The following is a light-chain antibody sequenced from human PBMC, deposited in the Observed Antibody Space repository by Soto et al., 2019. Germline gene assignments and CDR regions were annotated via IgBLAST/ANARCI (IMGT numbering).Light chain of an antibody. CDR3: QSYDSTIQV. Sequence: NFMLTQPHSVSESPGKTVIISCTRSSGSIASNYVQWYQQRPGSSPTTVIYEDNQRPSGVPDRFSGSIDSSSNSAPLTISGLEAEDEADYYCQSYDSTIQVFGGGTKLTVL. CDR2: EDN. CDR1: SGSIASNY. J-gene: IGLJ3*02. V-gene: IGLV6-57*01.